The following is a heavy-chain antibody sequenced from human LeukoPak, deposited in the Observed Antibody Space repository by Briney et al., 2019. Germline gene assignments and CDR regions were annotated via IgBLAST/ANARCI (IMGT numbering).Heavy chain of an antibody. V-gene: IGHV4-59*01. CDR2: IYYSGST. CDR3: ARSGTGSVGSTGFDY. CDR1: GGSISSYY. J-gene: IGHJ4*02. D-gene: IGHD3-10*01. Sequence: SETLSLTCTVSGGSISSYYWSWIRQPPGKGLKWIGYIYYSGSTNYNPSLKSRVTISVDTSKNQFSLKLSSVTAADTAVYYCARSGTGSVGSTGFDYWGQGTLVTVSS.